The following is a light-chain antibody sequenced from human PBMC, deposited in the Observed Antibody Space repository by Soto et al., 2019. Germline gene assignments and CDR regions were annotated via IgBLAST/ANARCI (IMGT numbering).Light chain of an antibody. Sequence: DIVMTQSPDSLAVSLGERATINCKSSQSVLFSSNNKNYLAWYQQKPGQPPKLLIYWASTRESGVPDRFSGSGSGTDFTLTISALQAEDVAVYYCQQYHTTPLSLGGRTKVEIK. CDR3: QQYHTTPLS. CDR2: WAS. CDR1: QSVLFSSNNKNY. V-gene: IGKV4-1*01. J-gene: IGKJ4*01.